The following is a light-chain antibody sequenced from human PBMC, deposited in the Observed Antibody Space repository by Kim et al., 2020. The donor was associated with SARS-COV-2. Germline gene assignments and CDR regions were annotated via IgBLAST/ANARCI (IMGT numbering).Light chain of an antibody. Sequence: EIVLTQSPGTLSLSPGERATLSCRASQSVPRNYLAWYQQKAGQAPTLLIYDVSSRATGIPDRFSGSGSGTDFTLTISRLEPEDFVVYSCQQYATSPITFGQGTRLEIK. CDR2: DVS. CDR3: QQYATSPIT. CDR1: QSVPRNY. V-gene: IGKV3-20*01. J-gene: IGKJ5*01.